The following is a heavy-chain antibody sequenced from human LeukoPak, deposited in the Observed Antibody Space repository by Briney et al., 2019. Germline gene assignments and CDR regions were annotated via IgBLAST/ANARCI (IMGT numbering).Heavy chain of an antibody. J-gene: IGHJ4*02. Sequence: SETLSLTCTVSGGSISSYYWSWIRQPPGKGLEWIGYIYYSGSTNYNPSLKSRVTISVDTSKNQFSLKLSSVTAADTAVYYCARRNSGSLGLDYWGQGTLVTVSS. V-gene: IGHV4-59*12. D-gene: IGHD1-26*01. CDR2: IYYSGST. CDR3: ARRNSGSLGLDY. CDR1: GGSISSYY.